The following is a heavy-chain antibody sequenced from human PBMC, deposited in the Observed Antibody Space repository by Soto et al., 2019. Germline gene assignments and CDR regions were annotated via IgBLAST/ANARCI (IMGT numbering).Heavy chain of an antibody. Sequence: SETLSLTCAVYGGSFSGYYWSWIRHPPGKGLEWIGEINHTGCTNYNLSLKSRVPISIDTAKDQFALKLSYVTAADTAGYYCARDQRAVVTFAWFDTWGQGTMVTVSS. CDR1: GGSFSGYY. CDR2: INHTGCT. D-gene: IGHD2-21*02. V-gene: IGHV4-34*01. CDR3: ARDQRAVVTFAWFDT. J-gene: IGHJ5*02.